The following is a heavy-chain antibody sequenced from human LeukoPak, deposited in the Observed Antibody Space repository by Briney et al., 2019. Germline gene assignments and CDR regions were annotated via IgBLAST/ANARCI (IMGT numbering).Heavy chain of an antibody. J-gene: IGHJ4*02. D-gene: IGHD1-26*01. CDR1: GFSVSSNY. Sequence: PGGSPRLSCAASGFSVSSNYMSWVRQAPGKGLEYISVVYSGGRTYYSDSVKGRFTISRDIPKNTLYLQMNSLKAEDTAVYYCTRQKWQLPFHWGQGTLVTVSS. CDR2: VYSGGRT. V-gene: IGHV3-53*01. CDR3: TRQKWQLPFH.